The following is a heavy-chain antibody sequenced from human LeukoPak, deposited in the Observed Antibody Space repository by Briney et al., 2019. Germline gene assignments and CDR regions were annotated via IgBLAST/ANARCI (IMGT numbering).Heavy chain of an antibody. J-gene: IGHJ4*02. Sequence: ASVKVSCKASGYTFTGYYMHWVRQAPGQGLEWMGRINPNSGGTNYAQKFQGRVTMTRDTSISTAYMELSRLRSDDTAVYCCARVLGIAASTFDYWGQGTLVTVSS. CDR3: ARVLGIAASTFDY. CDR1: GYTFTGYY. V-gene: IGHV1-2*06. CDR2: INPNSGGT. D-gene: IGHD6-25*01.